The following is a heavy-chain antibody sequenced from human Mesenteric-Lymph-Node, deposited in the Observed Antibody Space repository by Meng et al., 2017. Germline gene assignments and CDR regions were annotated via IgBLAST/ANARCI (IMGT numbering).Heavy chain of an antibody. J-gene: IGHJ4*02. V-gene: IGHV4-61*02. CDR2: IYTSGST. Sequence: SETLSLTCTVSGGSISSGNYYWTWIRQPAGKGLEWIGRIYTSGSTNYNPSLKSRVTMSVDTSKNQFSLKLSSVTAADTAVYYCARESVGAVRGNDYWGQGTLVTVSS. CDR3: ARESVGAVRGNDY. D-gene: IGHD1-26*01. CDR1: GGSISSGNYY.